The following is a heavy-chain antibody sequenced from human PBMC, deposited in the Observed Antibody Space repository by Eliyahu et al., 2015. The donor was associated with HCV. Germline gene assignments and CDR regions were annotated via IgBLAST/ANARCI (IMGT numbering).Heavy chain of an antibody. CDR1: GGSISSGDNY. J-gene: IGHJ4*02. CDR2: IFYSGST. V-gene: IGHV4-30-4*01. Sequence: QVRLQESGPGLVRPSQTLSLTCTVSGGSISSGDNYWSWIRQSPGKGLXWIGYIFYSGSTYYNTSLESRVSISVDTSKDQFSLKMNSVTAADTAVYYCARVVGAYVFFADWGQGSLVTVSS. D-gene: IGHD1-26*01. CDR3: ARVVGAYVFFAD.